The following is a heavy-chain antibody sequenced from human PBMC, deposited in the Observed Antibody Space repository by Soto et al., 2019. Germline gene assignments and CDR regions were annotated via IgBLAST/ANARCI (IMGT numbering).Heavy chain of an antibody. CDR3: ATPLRFLEWLFRWGYGMDV. CDR1: GYTFTTYG. Sequence: VASVKVSCKASGYTFTTYGISSVRQAPGEGLEWLGGINPIFGTANYAQKFQGRVTITADESTSTAYMELSSLRSEDTAVYYCATPLRFLEWLFRWGYGMDVWGQGTTVNVSS. D-gene: IGHD3-3*01. V-gene: IGHV1-69*13. CDR2: INPIFGTA. J-gene: IGHJ6*02.